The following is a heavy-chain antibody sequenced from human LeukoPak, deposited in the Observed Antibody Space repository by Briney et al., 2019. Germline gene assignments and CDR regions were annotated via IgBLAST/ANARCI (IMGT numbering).Heavy chain of an antibody. CDR1: GFMFSSYE. CDR2: ISLSGTTI. J-gene: IGHJ4*02. Sequence: GGSLRLSCAPSGFMFSSYEMNWVRQAPGKGLEWVAYISLSGTTIYYADSMKGRFTISRDNAKNSLYLQMNSLRAEDTAVYYCARDSGYDYIGAFDYWGQGTLVTVSS. V-gene: IGHV3-48*03. CDR3: ARDSGYDYIGAFDY. D-gene: IGHD5-12*01.